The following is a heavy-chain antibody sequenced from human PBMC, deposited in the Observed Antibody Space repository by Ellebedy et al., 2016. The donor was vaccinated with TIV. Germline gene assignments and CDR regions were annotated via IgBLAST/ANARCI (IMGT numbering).Heavy chain of an antibody. CDR3: ARDPYGGNLLVH. V-gene: IGHV3-53*01. J-gene: IGHJ4*02. CDR2: IYSGGST. D-gene: IGHD4-23*01. CDR1: GFTVSSNY. Sequence: GESLKISCAASGFTVSSNYMTWVRQAPGKGLEWVSVIYSGGSTYYADSVKGRFTISRDNSKNTLYLQMNSLRAEDTAVYYCARDPYGGNLLVHWGQGTLVTVSS.